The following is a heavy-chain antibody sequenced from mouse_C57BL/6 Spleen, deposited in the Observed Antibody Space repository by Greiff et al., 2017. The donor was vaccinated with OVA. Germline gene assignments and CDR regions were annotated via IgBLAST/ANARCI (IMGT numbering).Heavy chain of an antibody. CDR2: IDPNSGGT. CDR3: GREYSNAYAMDY. V-gene: IGHV1-72*01. CDR1: GYTFTSYW. J-gene: IGHJ4*01. Sequence: QVQLQQPGAELVKPGASVKLSCKASGYTFTSYWMHWVKQRPGRGLEWIGRIDPNSGGTKYNEKFKSKATLTVDKPSSTAYIQLSSLATEDYAAYYCGREYSNAYAMDYWGQGTSVTVSA. D-gene: IGHD2-5*01.